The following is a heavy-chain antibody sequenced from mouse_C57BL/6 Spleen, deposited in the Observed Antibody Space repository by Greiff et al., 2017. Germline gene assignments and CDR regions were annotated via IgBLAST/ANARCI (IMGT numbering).Heavy chain of an antibody. J-gene: IGHJ2*01. V-gene: IGHV1-64*01. D-gene: IGHD1-1*01. CDR2: IHPNSGST. CDR1: GYTFTSYW. Sequence: QVQLQQPGAELVKPGASVKLSCKASGYTFTSYWMHWVKQRPGQGLEWIGMIHPNSGSTNYNEKFKSKATLTVDKSYSTAYMQLSSLTSEDSAVYYCARGGYYYGSSYLFPFDYWGQGTTLTVSS. CDR3: ARGGYYYGSSYLFPFDY.